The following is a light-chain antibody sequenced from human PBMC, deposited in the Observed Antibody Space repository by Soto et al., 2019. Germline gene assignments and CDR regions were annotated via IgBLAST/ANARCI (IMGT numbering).Light chain of an antibody. Sequence: QSVLTQPASVSGSPGQSITISCTGTSSDVDTYIYISWYQQHPGKAPKLMIYEVSNRPSGVSNRFSGSKSGNTASLTISGLQAEDEADYYCSSYTSSSTLYVFGTGTKLTVL. CDR1: SSDVDTYIY. CDR3: SSYTSSSTLYV. J-gene: IGLJ1*01. CDR2: EVS. V-gene: IGLV2-14*01.